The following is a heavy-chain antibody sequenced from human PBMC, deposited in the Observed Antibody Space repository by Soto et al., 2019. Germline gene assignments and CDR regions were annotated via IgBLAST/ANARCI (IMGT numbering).Heavy chain of an antibody. Sequence: SVKVSCKASGGTFSSYAISWVRQAPGQGLEWMGGIIPIFGTANYAQKFQGRVTITADESTSTAYMELSSLRSEDTAVYYCARENVVVVAATPHWFDPWGQGTLVTVS. V-gene: IGHV1-69*13. D-gene: IGHD2-15*01. J-gene: IGHJ5*02. CDR1: GGTFSSYA. CDR2: IIPIFGTA. CDR3: ARENVVVVAATPHWFDP.